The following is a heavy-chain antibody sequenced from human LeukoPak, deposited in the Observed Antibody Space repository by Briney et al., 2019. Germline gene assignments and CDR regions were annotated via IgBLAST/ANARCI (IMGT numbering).Heavy chain of an antibody. J-gene: IGHJ6*03. CDR1: GGSFSAYY. CDR2: INHSGST. Sequence: SETLSLTCAVYGGSFSAYYWSRIRQPPGKGLEWMGEINHSGSTNYNPSLKSRATISVDTSKKQFSLKLSSLTAADTAVYYCARGSCSGGSCYLYNYYHYMDVWGKGTTVTVSS. D-gene: IGHD2-15*01. V-gene: IGHV4-34*01. CDR3: ARGSCSGGSCYLYNYYHYMDV.